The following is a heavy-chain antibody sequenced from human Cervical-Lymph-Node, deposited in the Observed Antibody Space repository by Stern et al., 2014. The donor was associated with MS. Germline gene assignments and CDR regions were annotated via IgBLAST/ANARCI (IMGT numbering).Heavy chain of an antibody. Sequence: EVQLVESGGGLVKPGGSLRLSCAASGFTFSSYSMNWVRQAPGKGLEWVSSISSSSSYIYYADSVKGRFTISRDNAKNSLYLQMNSLRAEDTAVYYCARADRSYSKPDYWGQGTLVTVSS. D-gene: IGHD1-26*01. V-gene: IGHV3-21*01. CDR2: ISSSSSYI. CDR3: ARADRSYSKPDY. J-gene: IGHJ4*02. CDR1: GFTFSSYS.